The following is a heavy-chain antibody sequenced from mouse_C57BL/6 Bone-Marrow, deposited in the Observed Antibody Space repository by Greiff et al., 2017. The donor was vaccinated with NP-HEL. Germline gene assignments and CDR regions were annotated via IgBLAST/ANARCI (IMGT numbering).Heavy chain of an antibody. V-gene: IGHV5-15*01. J-gene: IGHJ3*01. Sequence: EVKLMESGGGLVQPGGSLKLSCAASGFTFSDYGMAWVRQAPRKGPEWVAFISNLAYSIYYADTVTGRFTILRENAKNTLYLEMSSLRSEDTAMYYCASHGSSPFAYWGQGTLVTVSA. CDR1: GFTFSDYG. D-gene: IGHD1-1*01. CDR3: ASHGSSPFAY. CDR2: ISNLAYSI.